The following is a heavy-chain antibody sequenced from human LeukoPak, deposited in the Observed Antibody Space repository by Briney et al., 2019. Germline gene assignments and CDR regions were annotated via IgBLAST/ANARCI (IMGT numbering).Heavy chain of an antibody. CDR2: ISGSGGST. D-gene: IGHD4-17*01. J-gene: IGHJ6*02. CDR3: AKGRATVTTPKGQNYYGMDV. CDR1: GFTFSSYA. Sequence: GGSLRLSCAASGFTFSSYAMSWVRQAPGKGLEWVSAISGSGGSTYYADSVKGRFTISRDNSKNTLYLQMNSLRAEDTAVYYCAKGRATVTTPKGQNYYGMDVWGQGTTVTVSS. V-gene: IGHV3-23*01.